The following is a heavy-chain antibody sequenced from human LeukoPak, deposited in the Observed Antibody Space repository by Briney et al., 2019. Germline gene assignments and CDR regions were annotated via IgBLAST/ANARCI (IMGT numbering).Heavy chain of an antibody. CDR1: GFTFSDSA. J-gene: IGHJ4*02. CDR2: IRSKTNFYAT. D-gene: IGHD4/OR15-4a*01. Sequence: GGSLKLSCAASGFTFSDSALHWVRQASGKGLEWVGRIRSKTNFYATAYAASLKGRFTTSRDDSKNTAYLQMNSLRAEDTAVYYCARRAGAYSHPYDYWGQGTLVTVSS. V-gene: IGHV3-73*01. CDR3: ARRAGAYSHPYDY.